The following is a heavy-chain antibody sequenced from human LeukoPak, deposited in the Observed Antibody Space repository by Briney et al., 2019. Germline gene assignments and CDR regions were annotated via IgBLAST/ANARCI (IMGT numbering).Heavy chain of an antibody. CDR1: GFTFSSYG. Sequence: PGGSLRLSCAASGFTFSSYGMHWVRQAPGKGLEWVAFIRYDGSNKYYADSVKGRFTISRDNSKNTLYLQMNSLRAEDTAVYYCAKDSRPVFGVVLEPLNYWGQGTLVTVSS. CDR2: IRYDGSNK. D-gene: IGHD3-3*01. J-gene: IGHJ4*02. CDR3: AKDSRPVFGVVLEPLNY. V-gene: IGHV3-30*02.